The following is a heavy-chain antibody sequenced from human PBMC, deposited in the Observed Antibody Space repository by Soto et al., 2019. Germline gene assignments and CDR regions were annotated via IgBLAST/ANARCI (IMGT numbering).Heavy chain of an antibody. D-gene: IGHD1-26*01. Sequence: GGSLRLSCAASGFTFDDYSMHWVRQAPGKGLEWVSLISWDGGSTYYADSVKGRFTISRDNSKNSLYLQMNSLRSEDTALYYCANGLIVGATSGIDYWGQGTLVTVS. CDR3: ANGLIVGATSGIDY. CDR1: GFTFDDYS. CDR2: ISWDGGST. V-gene: IGHV3-43*01. J-gene: IGHJ4*02.